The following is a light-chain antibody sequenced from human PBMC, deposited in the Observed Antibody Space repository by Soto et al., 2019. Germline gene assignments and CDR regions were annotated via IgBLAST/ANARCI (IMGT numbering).Light chain of an antibody. CDR2: DAS. Sequence: EIVLTQSPATLSLSPGERAILSCRASQSFTSNYLAWYNQRPGQAPRLLIYDASSRAAGIPDRFTGSGSGTDFTLTISRLEPEDFAVYYCQQYGSSPYTFRQGTKLEI. CDR1: QSFTSNY. V-gene: IGKV3-20*01. J-gene: IGKJ2*01. CDR3: QQYGSSPYT.